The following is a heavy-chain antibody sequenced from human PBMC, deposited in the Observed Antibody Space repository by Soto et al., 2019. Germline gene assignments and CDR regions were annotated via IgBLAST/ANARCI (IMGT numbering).Heavy chain of an antibody. V-gene: IGHV3-30*18. D-gene: IGHD1-7*01. CDR3: AKGRARITGTTDNWFDP. CDR2: ISYDGSNK. J-gene: IGHJ5*02. CDR1: GFTFSSYG. Sequence: GGSLRLSCAASGFTFSSYGMHWVRQAPGKGLEWVAVISYDGSNKYYADSVKGRFTISRDNSKNTLYLQMNSLRAEDTAVCYCAKGRARITGTTDNWFDPWGQGTLVTVSS.